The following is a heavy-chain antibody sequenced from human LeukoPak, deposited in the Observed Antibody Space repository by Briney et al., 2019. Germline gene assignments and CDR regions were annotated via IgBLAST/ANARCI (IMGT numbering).Heavy chain of an antibody. Sequence: GGSLRLSCAASGFTFSSYALSWVRQAPGKGLGWVSGISGSSDSTYYADSVKGRFTISRDNSKNTLYLQMNRLRAEDTAIYYCAKGDSSSSDPRLGYFDYWGQGTLVTVSS. CDR1: GFTFSSYA. V-gene: IGHV3-23*01. J-gene: IGHJ4*02. CDR3: AKGDSSSSDPRLGYFDY. D-gene: IGHD6-6*01. CDR2: ISGSSDST.